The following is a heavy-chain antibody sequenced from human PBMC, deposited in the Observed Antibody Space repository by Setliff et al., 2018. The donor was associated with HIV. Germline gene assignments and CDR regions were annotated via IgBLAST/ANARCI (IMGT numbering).Heavy chain of an antibody. V-gene: IGHV3-48*03. CDR2: ISRDGDTI. CDR1: GFIFNTYE. CDR3: ARRAYCSSTTCFDN. Sequence: GGSLRLSCAGFGFIFNTYEMNWVRQAPGKGLEWLSYISRDGDTIYYADSVKGRFTVSRDDTSKNTLYLQMNSLRAEDTAVYYCARRAYCSSTTCFDNWGQGTLVTVSS. D-gene: IGHD2-2*01. J-gene: IGHJ4*02.